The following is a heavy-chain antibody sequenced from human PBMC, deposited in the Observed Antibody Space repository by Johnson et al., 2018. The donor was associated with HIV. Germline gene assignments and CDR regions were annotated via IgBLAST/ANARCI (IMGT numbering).Heavy chain of an antibody. CDR2: INSGGGT. CDR1: GLTVSSNY. Sequence: VQLVESGGGLVQPGGSLRLSCAASGLTVSSNYMTWVRQGPGKGLEWVSVINSGGGTYYADSVKGRFTISRDNSKNKLYLQMNSLRAEDTAVYYCAKDRLVGATGDAFDIWGQGTMVTVSS. J-gene: IGHJ3*02. D-gene: IGHD1-26*01. CDR3: AKDRLVGATGDAFDI. V-gene: IGHV3-66*01.